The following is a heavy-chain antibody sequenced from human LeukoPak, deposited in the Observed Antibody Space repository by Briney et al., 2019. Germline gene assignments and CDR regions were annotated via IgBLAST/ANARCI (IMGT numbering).Heavy chain of an antibody. CDR2: IIPIFGTA. CDR3: ATVTTVGGFDY. CDR1: GGTFSSYA. Sequence: SVKVSCKASGGTFSSYAISWVRQAPGQGLEWMGGIIPIFGTANYAQKFQGRVTITADESTSTAYMELSSLRSEDTAVYYRATVTTVGGFDYWGQGTLVTVSS. J-gene: IGHJ4*02. D-gene: IGHD4-11*01. V-gene: IGHV1-69*13.